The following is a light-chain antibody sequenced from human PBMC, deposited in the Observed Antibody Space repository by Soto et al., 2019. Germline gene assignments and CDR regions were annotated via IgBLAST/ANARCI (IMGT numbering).Light chain of an antibody. CDR3: QQYDNWPWT. J-gene: IGKJ1*01. V-gene: IGKV3-15*01. CDR1: QVVSRH. CDR2: GAS. Sequence: VMTQSPATLSLSPGERATLSCRASQVVSRHVAWYQQRPGQAPRLLIQGASTRATGVPARFSGSQSGTEFTLTITSLQSEDFVVYYCQQYDNWPWTFGQGTKVEIK.